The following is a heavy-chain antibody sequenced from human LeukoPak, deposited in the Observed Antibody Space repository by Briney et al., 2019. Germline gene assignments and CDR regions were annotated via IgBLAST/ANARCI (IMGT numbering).Heavy chain of an antibody. CDR1: GYTFTSYY. CDR3: ARVLTYDILTGYYNDYYYMDV. V-gene: IGHV1-46*01. D-gene: IGHD3-9*01. J-gene: IGHJ6*03. Sequence: GASVKVSCKASGYTFTSYYMHWVRQAPGQGLEWMGIINPSGGSTSYAQKFQGRVTMTRDTSISTAYMELSRLRSDDTAVYYCARVLTYDILTGYYNDYYYMDVWGKGTTVTISS. CDR2: INPSGGST.